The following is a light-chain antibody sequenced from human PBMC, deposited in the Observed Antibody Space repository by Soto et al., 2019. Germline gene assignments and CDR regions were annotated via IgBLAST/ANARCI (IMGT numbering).Light chain of an antibody. CDR3: QQANSFPFS. CDR1: QSISSW. J-gene: IGKJ4*01. CDR2: GAS. V-gene: IGKV1-12*02. Sequence: DIQMTQSPSSLSASVGDRVTITCRASQSISSWLVWYQQKPGKAPKLLIYGASRLQSGVPSRFSGSGSGTEFTLTISSLQPEDFATYYCQQANSFPFSFGGGTKVDIK.